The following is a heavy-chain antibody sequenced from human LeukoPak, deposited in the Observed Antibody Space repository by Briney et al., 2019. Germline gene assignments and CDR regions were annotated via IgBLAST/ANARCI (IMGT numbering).Heavy chain of an antibody. CDR3: ARSVGYDSSGYYEYYFDY. D-gene: IGHD3-22*01. V-gene: IGHV4-59*01. CDR2: IYYSGST. J-gene: IGHJ4*02. CDR1: GGSISSYY. Sequence: SETLSLTCTVSGGSISSYYWSWLRQPPGKGLEWIGYIYYSGSTNYNPSLKSRVTISVDTSKNQFSLKLSSVTAADTAVYYCARSVGYDSSGYYEYYFDYWGQGTLVTVSS.